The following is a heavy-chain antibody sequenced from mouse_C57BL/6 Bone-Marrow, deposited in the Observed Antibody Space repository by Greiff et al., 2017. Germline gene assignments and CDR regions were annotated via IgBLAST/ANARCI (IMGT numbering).Heavy chain of an antibody. V-gene: IGHV1-54*01. J-gene: IGHJ3*01. D-gene: IGHD4-1*01. CDR2: INPGSGGP. CDR3: ARSKNGDSWCAY. Sequence: VQLQESGAELVRPGTSVKVSCKASGYAFTNYLIEWVKQRPGQGLEWIGVINPGSGGPNYNEKFQGTATLTADTSSSTAYMQRSSLTSEDSAVYFGARSKNGDSWCAYWGQGTLVTGSA. CDR1: GYAFTNYL.